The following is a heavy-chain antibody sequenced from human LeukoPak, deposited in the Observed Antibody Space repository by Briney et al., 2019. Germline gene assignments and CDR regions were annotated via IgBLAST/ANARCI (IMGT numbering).Heavy chain of an antibody. Sequence: GGSLRLSCAASGFTFSTSWMNWVRQGPGRGPVWVSRVSPDGSATAYADSVKGRFTVSRDNAKNALYLQMNSLRADDTAVYYCRYGSSSGDYWGQGSLVTVSS. V-gene: IGHV3-74*01. J-gene: IGHJ4*02. CDR2: VSPDGSAT. CDR3: RYGSSSGDY. CDR1: GFTFSTSW. D-gene: IGHD6-6*01.